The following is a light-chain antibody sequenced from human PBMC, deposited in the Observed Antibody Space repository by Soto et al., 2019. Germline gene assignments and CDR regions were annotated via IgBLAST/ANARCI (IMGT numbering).Light chain of an antibody. CDR1: SSNIGSNT. J-gene: IGLJ2*01. CDR3: GAWDDSLNGVV. V-gene: IGLV1-44*01. Sequence: QSVLTQPPSASETPGQGITISCSGSSSNIGSNTVNWYQKFPGTAPKLLIYSTILRPSGVPDRFSGSKSDTSASLAISGLQSDDEADYYCGAWDDSLNGVVFGGGTKLNVL. CDR2: STI.